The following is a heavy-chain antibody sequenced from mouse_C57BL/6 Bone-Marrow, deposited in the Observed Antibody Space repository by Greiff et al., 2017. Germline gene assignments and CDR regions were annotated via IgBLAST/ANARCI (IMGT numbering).Heavy chain of an antibody. J-gene: IGHJ2*01. D-gene: IGHD2-3*01. CDR3: ARWDGY. CDR1: GYTFTSYW. V-gene: IGHV1-50*01. Sequence: QVQLQQPGAELVKPGASVKLSCKASGYTFTSYWMQWVQQRPGQGLEWIGEIDPSDSYTNYNQKFKGKATLTVDTSSSTAYMQLSSLTSEDSAVYYCARWDGYWGQGTTLTVSS. CDR2: IDPSDSYT.